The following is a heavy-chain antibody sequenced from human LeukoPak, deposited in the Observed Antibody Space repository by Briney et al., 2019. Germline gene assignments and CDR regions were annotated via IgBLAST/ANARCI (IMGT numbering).Heavy chain of an antibody. CDR3: ARDPTELQLLSYYFDY. CDR1: GIAFSSYS. CDR2: ISFSGTTT. V-gene: IGHV3-23*01. J-gene: IGHJ4*02. D-gene: IGHD2-2*01. Sequence: GGSLRLSCAASGIAFSSYSMSWVRQAPGKGLEWVSRISFSGTTTYYADSVKGRFTVSRDNSKNPLYLQMDGLRAEDTAVYYCARDPTELQLLSYYFDYWGQGTLVAVSS.